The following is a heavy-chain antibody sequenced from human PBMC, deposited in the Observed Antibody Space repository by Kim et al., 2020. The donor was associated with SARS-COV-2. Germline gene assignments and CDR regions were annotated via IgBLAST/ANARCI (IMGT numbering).Heavy chain of an antibody. D-gene: IGHD6-13*01. V-gene: IGHV4-59*13. CDR3: ARDSSNDAFDI. Sequence: SETLSLTCTASGGSISGYYWSWIRQPPGKGLEWIGYIYYSGSTNYNPSLKSRVTISVDTSKNQFSLKLSSVTAADTGVYYCARDSSNDAFDIWGQGTMVTVSS. CDR2: IYYSGST. J-gene: IGHJ3*02. CDR1: GGSISGYY.